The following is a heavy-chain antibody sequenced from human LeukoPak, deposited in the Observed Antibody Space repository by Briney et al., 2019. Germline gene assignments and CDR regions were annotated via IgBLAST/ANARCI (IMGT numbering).Heavy chain of an antibody. CDR2: IFYSGTT. CDR3: ARHQPGKYYFDY. V-gene: IGHV4-59*08. CDR1: GDSITSYY. Sequence: SETLSLTCTVSGDSITSYYWSWIRQPPGKGLEYIGYIFYSGTTNYNPSLKSRVTISVNTSKNQFSLKLSSVTAADTAVYYCARHQPGKYYFDYWGQGTLVTVSS. J-gene: IGHJ4*02.